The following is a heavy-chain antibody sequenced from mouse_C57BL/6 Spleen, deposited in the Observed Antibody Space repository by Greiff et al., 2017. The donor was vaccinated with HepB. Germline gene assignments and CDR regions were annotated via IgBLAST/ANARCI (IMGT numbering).Heavy chain of an antibody. J-gene: IGHJ1*03. CDR1: GFTFSSYG. CDR2: ISSGGSYT. CDR3: ARHELTGSPYWYFDV. V-gene: IGHV5-6*01. Sequence: EVQRVESGGDLVKPGGSLKLSCAASGFTFSSYGMSWVRQTPDKRLEWVATISSGGSYTYYPDSVKGRFTISRDNAKNTLYLQMSSLKSEDTAMYYCARHELTGSPYWYFDVWGTGTTVTVSS. D-gene: IGHD4-1*01.